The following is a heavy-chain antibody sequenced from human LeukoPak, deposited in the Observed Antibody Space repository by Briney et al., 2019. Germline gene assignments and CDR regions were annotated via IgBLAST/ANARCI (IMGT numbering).Heavy chain of an antibody. D-gene: IGHD2-21*01. CDR3: AKDHGADVVPRRFDY. J-gene: IGHJ4*02. CDR1: GFSLSNYA. Sequence: GGSLTLSCAASGFSLSNYAMIWVGQTPGKGLEGVLTIYYGGGETHSPVRGKGLFTMFRDNGRNMVYLQMNSLRDEDTAVYYCAKDHGADVVPRRFDYWGRETMVIVSS. V-gene: IGHV3-23*01. CDR2: IYYGGGET.